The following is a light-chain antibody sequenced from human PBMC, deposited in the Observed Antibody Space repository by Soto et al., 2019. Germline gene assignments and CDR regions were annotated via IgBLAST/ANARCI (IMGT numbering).Light chain of an antibody. CDR3: QQYAVSPPT. V-gene: IGKV3-20*01. J-gene: IGKJ1*01. Sequence: EIVLTQSPGTLSLSPGERATLSCRASQSVSARYVAWYQRKPGQAPRLLSYGASNRATDIPVRFIASGSGTDFTLTITRLEPEDFAVYICQQYAVSPPTFGLGTKVEFK. CDR1: QSVSARY. CDR2: GAS.